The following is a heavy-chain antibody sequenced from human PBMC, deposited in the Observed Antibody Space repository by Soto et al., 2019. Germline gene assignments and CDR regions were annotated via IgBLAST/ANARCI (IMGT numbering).Heavy chain of an antibody. J-gene: IGHJ5*02. V-gene: IGHV1-8*01. CDR3: ARGNLGYCISTSCVNWFDP. Sequence: QVQLVQSGAEVKKPGASVKVSCKASGYTFTSYDINWVRQATGQGLEWMGWMNPNSGNTGYAQKFQGRVTMTRNTSICTAYMELSSLRSEDTAVYYCARGNLGYCISTSCVNWFDPWGQGTLVTVSS. CDR1: GYTFTSYD. D-gene: IGHD2-2*01. CDR2: MNPNSGNT.